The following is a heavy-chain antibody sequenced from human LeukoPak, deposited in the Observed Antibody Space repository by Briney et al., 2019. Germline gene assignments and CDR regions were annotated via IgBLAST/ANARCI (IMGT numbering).Heavy chain of an antibody. Sequence: PSETPSLTCTASLVSISNYYWSWIRQPAGRGLEWIGRLYIGRDTDYNPSLRSRVTMSADTSNSQFSLRLTSVTAADTAVYYCARESRVFIGDGYFLDSWGPGTLITVSS. J-gene: IGHJ4*02. V-gene: IGHV4-4*07. D-gene: IGHD3-22*01. CDR2: LYIGRDT. CDR3: ARESRVFIGDGYFLDS. CDR1: LVSISNYY.